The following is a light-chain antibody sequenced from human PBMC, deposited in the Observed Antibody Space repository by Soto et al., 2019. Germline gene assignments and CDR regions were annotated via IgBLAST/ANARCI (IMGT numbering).Light chain of an antibody. J-gene: IGLJ2*01. CDR1: SSDVGGYNY. CDR2: DVS. Sequence: QSVLTQPASVSGSPGQSITISCTGTSSDVGGYNYVSWYQQHPGKAPKLMIYDVSNRPSGVSNRFSGSKSGNTASLTISGLQAEDEAEYYCSSYTSSNTLVVFGGGTKVTV. V-gene: IGLV2-14*01. CDR3: SSYTSSNTLVV.